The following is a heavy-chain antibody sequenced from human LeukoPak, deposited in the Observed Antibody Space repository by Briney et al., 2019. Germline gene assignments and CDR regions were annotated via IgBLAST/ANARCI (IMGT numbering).Heavy chain of an antibody. CDR1: GGSISSYY. V-gene: IGHV4-59*01. CDR3: ARSGAYYGSGSYYRFDP. Sequence: SETLSLTCTVSGGSISSYYWSWIRQPPGKGLEWIGYIYYSGSTNYNPSLKSRVTISVDTSKNQFSLKLSSVTAADTAVYYCARSGAYYGSGSYYRFDPWGQGTLVTVSS. D-gene: IGHD3-10*01. J-gene: IGHJ5*02. CDR2: IYYSGST.